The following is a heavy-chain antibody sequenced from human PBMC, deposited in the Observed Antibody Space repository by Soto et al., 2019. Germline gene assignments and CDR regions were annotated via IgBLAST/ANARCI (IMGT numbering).Heavy chain of an antibody. Sequence: QLQLQESGPGLVKPSETLSLTCSVSGDSINSDKYYWGWIRQPPGKGLEWIGSIYYRGNTYYNPSLQTRVTISLYKSKSQFSLKLTSVTAADSAVYFCARLEGLATISYYFDFWGQGALVTVSS. CDR3: ARLEGLATISYYFDF. J-gene: IGHJ4*02. V-gene: IGHV4-39*01. CDR2: IYYRGNT. CDR1: GDSINSDKYY. D-gene: IGHD3-9*01.